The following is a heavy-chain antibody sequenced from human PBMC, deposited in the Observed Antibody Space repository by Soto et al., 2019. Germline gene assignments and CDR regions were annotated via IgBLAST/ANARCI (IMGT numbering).Heavy chain of an antibody. D-gene: IGHD5-12*01. CDR3: ARYGHNYRTGGGYYYGMDV. V-gene: IGHV1-2*04. J-gene: IGHJ6*02. CDR1: GYTFTGYY. CDR2: INPNSGGT. Sequence: ASVKVSCKASGYTFTGYYMHWVRQAPGQGLEWMGWINPNSGGTNYAQKFQGWVTMTRDTSISTAYMELSRLRSDDTAVYYCARYGHNYRTGGGYYYGMDVGGQGTTVTVPS.